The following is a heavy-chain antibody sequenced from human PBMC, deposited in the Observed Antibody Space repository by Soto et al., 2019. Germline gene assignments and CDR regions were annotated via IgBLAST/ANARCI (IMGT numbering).Heavy chain of an antibody. CDR2: IIPFLGIA. CDR1: GGTFSSYT. D-gene: IGHD2-2*01. Sequence: QVQLVQSGAEVQKPGSSVKVSCKASGGTFSSYTISWVRQAPGQGLEWMGWIIPFLGIANYAKKLQGRVTLTANNTTSTAYMGLSTLRSEDTAGYCCVSPPPGYCSSASCYSYFHYWGRGTLVTVSS. CDR3: VSPPPGYCSSASCYSYFHY. J-gene: IGHJ4*02. V-gene: IGHV1-69*02.